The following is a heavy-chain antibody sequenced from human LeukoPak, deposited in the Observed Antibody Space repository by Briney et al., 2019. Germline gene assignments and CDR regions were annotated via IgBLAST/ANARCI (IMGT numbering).Heavy chain of an antibody. D-gene: IGHD6-19*01. CDR1: GFTFSRYA. Sequence: PGGSLRLSCAASGFTFSRYAMSWVRQAPGRGLVWVSRINSDARSTSYADSVKGRFTISRDNAKNTLYLQMNSLRAEDTAVYYCARGADTGYSSDSWGQGTLVTVSS. V-gene: IGHV3-74*01. CDR2: INSDARST. CDR3: ARGADTGYSSDS. J-gene: IGHJ5*02.